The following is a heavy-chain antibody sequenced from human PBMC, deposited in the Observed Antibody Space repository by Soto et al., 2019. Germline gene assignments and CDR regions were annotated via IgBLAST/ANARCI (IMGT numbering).Heavy chain of an antibody. D-gene: IGHD3-10*01. CDR1: GDTFKNCV. CDR2: IIPLFGTT. CDR3: AAELGFGKLSVV. J-gene: IGHJ6*02. V-gene: IGHV1-69*01. Sequence: QVQVVQSGVEVRRPGSSVKVSCKASGDTFKNCVISWVRQAPGQGLEWMGGIIPLFGTTDFAQRFQGRLTITTDEYTTTAYMELSRLRSEETATYYCAAELGFGKLSVVWGQGTTVIVSS.